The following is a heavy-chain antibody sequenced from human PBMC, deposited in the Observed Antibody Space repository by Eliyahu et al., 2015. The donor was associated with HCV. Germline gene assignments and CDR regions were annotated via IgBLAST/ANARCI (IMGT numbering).Heavy chain of an antibody. J-gene: IGHJ5*02. CDR1: GGSITSYY. CDR3: TRGAPGGFVAGIEFDP. D-gene: IGHD2-8*02. Sequence: QVQLQESGPGLVKPSETLSLTCTVSGGSITSYYWSWIRQPPGKGLEWIGCIFHRGSTNYNPPLKSRVTISLDTSKNQFSLNLTSVTAADTAVYYCTRGAPGGFVAGIEFDPWGQGTLVTVSS. V-gene: IGHV4-59*01. CDR2: IFHRGST.